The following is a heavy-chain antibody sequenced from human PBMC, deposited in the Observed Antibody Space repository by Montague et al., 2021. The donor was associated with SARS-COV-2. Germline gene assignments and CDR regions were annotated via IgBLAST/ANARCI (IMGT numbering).Heavy chain of an antibody. D-gene: IGHD4-17*01. Sequence: SETLSPTRAVYGGSFSGYYWSWIRQPLGKGLEWIGEINHSGSTNYNPSLKSRVTISVDTSKNQFSLELSSVTAADTAVYYCARALPVTTSFYSYYGMDVWGQGTTVTVSS. J-gene: IGHJ6*02. CDR1: GGSFSGYY. V-gene: IGHV4-34*01. CDR3: ARALPVTTSFYSYYGMDV. CDR2: INHSGST.